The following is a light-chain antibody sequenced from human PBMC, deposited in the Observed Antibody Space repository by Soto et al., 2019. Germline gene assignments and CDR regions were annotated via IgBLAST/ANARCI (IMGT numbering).Light chain of an antibody. J-gene: IGKJ5*01. Sequence: EVVLTQSPATLSLSPGEGATLSCRASQSVRSYLAWYQQKPGQAPRLLVYDASNSATGIPARFSGSGSGTDFTLIISSLEPEDFAVYYCQQRNHWPLTFGQGTRLEIK. V-gene: IGKV3-11*01. CDR1: QSVRSY. CDR2: DAS. CDR3: QQRNHWPLT.